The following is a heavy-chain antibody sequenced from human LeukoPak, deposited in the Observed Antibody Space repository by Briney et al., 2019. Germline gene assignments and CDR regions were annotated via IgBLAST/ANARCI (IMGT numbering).Heavy chain of an antibody. CDR3: TRGSSGRRDN. CDR2: MNPNSGNT. D-gene: IGHD6-19*01. CDR1: GYTFTSCD. J-gene: IGHJ4*02. Sequence: ASVKVSCKASGYTFTSCDVNWVRQATGQGLEWMGWMNPNSGNTGYGQSFQGRITMTRDISIGTAYMELSNLTSEDTAIYYCTRGSSGRRDNWGQGTLVTVS. V-gene: IGHV1-8*01.